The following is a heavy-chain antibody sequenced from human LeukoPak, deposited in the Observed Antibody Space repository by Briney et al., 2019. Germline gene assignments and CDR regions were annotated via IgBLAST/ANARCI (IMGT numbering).Heavy chain of an antibody. CDR1: GFTFSNYW. CDR3: ARGPPPYYDFWSAYYFDY. D-gene: IGHD3-3*01. J-gene: IGHJ4*02. V-gene: IGHV3-7*04. Sequence: GGPLRLSFAASGFTFSNYWMNWVRQPPGKGLEWLANIKQDGSEKYYVHSVKGRFTISRDNAKGSLYLQMNSLRAEDTAVYYCARGPPPYYDFWSAYYFDYWGQGTLVTVSS. CDR2: IKQDGSEK.